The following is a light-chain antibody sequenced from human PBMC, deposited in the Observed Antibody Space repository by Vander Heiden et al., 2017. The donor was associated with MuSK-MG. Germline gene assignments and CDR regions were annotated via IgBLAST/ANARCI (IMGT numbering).Light chain of an antibody. Sequence: HSDLTQPASVSGSTRQSFTISFLVPNIGSDNLVSWHQQHPDKAPKLLSDEVNKRPSVVSNRFSGSRSGNTASLTISGLQADDQADYYCCAYAGSSTLFGGGTKLTVL. V-gene: IGLV2-23*02. CDR2: EVN. CDR3: CAYAGSSTL. CDR1: NIGSDNL. J-gene: IGLJ2*01.